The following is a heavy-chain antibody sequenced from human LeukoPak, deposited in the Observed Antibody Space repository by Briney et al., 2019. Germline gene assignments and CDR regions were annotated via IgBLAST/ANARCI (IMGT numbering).Heavy chain of an antibody. CDR1: GGSISSGCYS. D-gene: IGHD3-22*01. CDR3: ARGGRTYYDSTNWFDP. Sequence: PPETLSLTWAVSGGSISSGCYSWSWIRQPPGKSLEWIRYIYHSGSTYYNPSLKSRVTISVDRSKNQFSLKLSSVTAADTAVYYCARGGRTYYDSTNWFDPWGQGTLVTVSS. CDR2: IYHSGST. J-gene: IGHJ5*02. V-gene: IGHV4-30-2*01.